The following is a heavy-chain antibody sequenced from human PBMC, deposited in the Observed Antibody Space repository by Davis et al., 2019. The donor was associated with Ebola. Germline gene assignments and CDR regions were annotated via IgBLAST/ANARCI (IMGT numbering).Heavy chain of an antibody. CDR1: GYTFTSYD. CDR2: MNPNSGNT. D-gene: IGHD4-11*01. V-gene: IGHV1-8*03. CDR3: ARDEKNHDYSNWAPFDY. J-gene: IGHJ4*02. Sequence: ASVKVSCKASGYTFTSYDINWVRQATGQGLEWMGWMNPNSGNTGYAQKFQGRVTITRNTSISTAYMELSSLRSEDTAVYYCARDEKNHDYSNWAPFDYWGQGTLVTVSS.